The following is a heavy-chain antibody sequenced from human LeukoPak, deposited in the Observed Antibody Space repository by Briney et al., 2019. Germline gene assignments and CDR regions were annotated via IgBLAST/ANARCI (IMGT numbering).Heavy chain of an antibody. J-gene: IGHJ4*02. CDR3: AREGGDSSGYYGYFDY. CDR1: GFTFSSYS. Sequence: PGGSLRLSCAASGFTFSSYSMNWVRQAPGKGLEWVSSISSIGSTIYYADSVKGRFTISRDNAKNSLYLQMNSLRAEDTAVYYCAREGGDSSGYYGYFDYWGQGTLVTVSS. CDR2: ISSIGSTI. V-gene: IGHV3-48*04. D-gene: IGHD3-22*01.